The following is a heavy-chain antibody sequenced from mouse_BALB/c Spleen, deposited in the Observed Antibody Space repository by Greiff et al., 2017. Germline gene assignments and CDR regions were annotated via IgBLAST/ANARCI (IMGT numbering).Heavy chain of an antibody. J-gene: IGHJ3*01. CDR1: GFNIKDYY. CDR3: ARYGTECAY. CDR2: IDPENGNT. V-gene: IGHV14-1*02. D-gene: IGHD4-1*01. Sequence: VQLKQSGAELVRPGALVKLSCKASGFNIKDYYMHWVKQRPEQGLEWIGWIDPENGNTIYDPKFQGKASITADTSSNTAYLQLSSLTSEDTAVYYCARYGTECAYWGQGTLVTVSA.